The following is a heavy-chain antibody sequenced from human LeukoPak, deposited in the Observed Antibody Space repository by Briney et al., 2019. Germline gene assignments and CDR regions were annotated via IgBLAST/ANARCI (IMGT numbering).Heavy chain of an antibody. CDR3: AKGVVGATTFDY. J-gene: IGHJ4*02. CDR1: GFTVSSNY. V-gene: IGHV3-53*01. Sequence: SGGSLRLSCAASGFTVSSNYMSWVRQAPGKGLEWVSVIYSGGSTYYADSVKGRFTIPRDNSKNTLYLQMNSLRAEDTAVYYCAKGVVGATTFDYWGQGTLVTVSS. D-gene: IGHD1-26*01. CDR2: IYSGGST.